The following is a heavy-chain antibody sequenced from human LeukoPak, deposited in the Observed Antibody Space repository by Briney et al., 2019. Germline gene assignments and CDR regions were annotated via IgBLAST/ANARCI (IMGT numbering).Heavy chain of an antibody. CDR3: ATKYITAYDSSGFPFDY. CDR2: IYPGDSDT. CDR1: GYSFTSYW. J-gene: IGHJ4*02. D-gene: IGHD3-22*01. Sequence: AGESLKISCKGSGYSFTSYWIGWVRQLPGKGLEWMGIIYPGDSDTRYSPSFQGQVTISADKSISTAYLQWSSLKASDTAMYYCATKYITAYDSSGFPFDYWGQGTLVTVSS. V-gene: IGHV5-51*01.